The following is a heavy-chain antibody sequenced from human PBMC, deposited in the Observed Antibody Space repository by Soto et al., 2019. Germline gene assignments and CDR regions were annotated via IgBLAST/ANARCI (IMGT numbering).Heavy chain of an antibody. D-gene: IGHD3-16*01. V-gene: IGHV3-15*07. CDR1: GLIFSNAW. J-gene: IGHJ6*02. Sequence: SGGSLRLSCAASGLIFSNAWMNWVRQAPGKGLDWVGRIKSKTDGGTTDYSAPVKGRFTISRDDSKNTLYLQMNSLNTADTAVYYCITLPWGWGQGTTVTVSS. CDR2: IKSKTDGGTT. CDR3: ITLPWG.